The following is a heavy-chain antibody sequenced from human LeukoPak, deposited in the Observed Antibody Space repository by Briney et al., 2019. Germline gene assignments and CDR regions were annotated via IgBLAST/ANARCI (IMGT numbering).Heavy chain of an antibody. CDR1: GGSFSGYY. J-gene: IGHJ5*02. CDR3: ARTQYSGYDSSWFDP. V-gene: IGHV4-34*01. CDR2: INHSGST. D-gene: IGHD5-12*01. Sequence: SETLSLTCAVHGGSFSGYYWSWIRQPPGKGLEWIGEINHSGSTNYNPSLKSRVTISVDTSKNQFSLKLSSVTAADTAVYYCARTQYSGYDSSWFDPWGQGTLVTVSS.